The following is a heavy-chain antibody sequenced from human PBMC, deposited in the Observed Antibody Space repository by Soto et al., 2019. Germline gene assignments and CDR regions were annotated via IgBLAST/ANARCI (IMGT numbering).Heavy chain of an antibody. CDR1: GGSITSSGYY. D-gene: IGHD2-2*01. V-gene: IGHV4-31*03. CDR2: TSNSGST. J-gene: IGHJ4*02. CDR3: ARGGGSTKVDY. Sequence: QVQLQESGPGLVKPSQTLSLTCTVSGGSITSSGYYWSWIRQHPGEGLEWIGFTSNSGSTSYNPSLKSRVTISVATSSNQFSLNLKSVTAADTAVYYCARGGGSTKVDYGGQGTLVTVSP.